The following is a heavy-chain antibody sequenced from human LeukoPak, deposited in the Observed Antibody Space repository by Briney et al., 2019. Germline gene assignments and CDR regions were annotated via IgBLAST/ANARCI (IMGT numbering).Heavy chain of an antibody. CDR3: ARAPDVMDTAMVRYFDY. CDR1: GGSISSGGYY. D-gene: IGHD5-18*01. Sequence: SETLSLTCTVSGGSISSGGYYWSWIRQHPGKGLEWIGYIYYSGSTYYNPSLKSRVTISVDTSKNQFSLKLSSVTAADTAVYYCARAPDVMDTAMVRYFDYWGQGTLVTVSS. CDR2: IYYSGST. J-gene: IGHJ4*02. V-gene: IGHV4-31*03.